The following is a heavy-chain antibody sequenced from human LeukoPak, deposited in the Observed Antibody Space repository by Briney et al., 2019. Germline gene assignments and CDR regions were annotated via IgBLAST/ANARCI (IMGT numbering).Heavy chain of an antibody. V-gene: IGHV3-74*01. CDR2: ISCEGRST. CDR1: GFTFSSHW. CDR3: ARISLSGWVNDH. Sequence: GGALRLSCAASGFTFSSHWMHWVRQAPGKGLVWVTRISCEGRSTSYADSVKGRFTISRDNAKNTLYLQMGSLRAEDTAMYYCARISLSGWVNDHWGQGTLVTVSS. D-gene: IGHD6-19*01. J-gene: IGHJ4*02.